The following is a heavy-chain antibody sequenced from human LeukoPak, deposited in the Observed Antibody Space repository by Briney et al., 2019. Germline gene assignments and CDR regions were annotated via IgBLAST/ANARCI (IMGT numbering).Heavy chain of an antibody. J-gene: IGHJ4*02. CDR2: VSTSSSYI. Sequence: GGSLRLSCEASGFILSRYSMNWVRQAPGKGLEWVSSVSTSSSYIYYADSVKGRFAISRDNAKKSLYLQMNSLRAEDTAVYYCARILRGSGWSSSGALDYWGQGTLVTVSS. CDR1: GFILSRYS. V-gene: IGHV3-21*01. CDR3: ARILRGSGWSSSGALDY. D-gene: IGHD6-19*01.